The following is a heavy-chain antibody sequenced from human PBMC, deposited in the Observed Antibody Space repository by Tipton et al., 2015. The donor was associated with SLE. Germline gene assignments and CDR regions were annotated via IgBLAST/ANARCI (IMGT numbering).Heavy chain of an antibody. Sequence: SLRLSCAASGFTFSSYSMNWVRQAPGKGLEWVSYISSSSSTIYYADSVKGRFTISRDNAKNSLYLQMNSLRAEDTAVYYCARDKRVGATTNYYYGMDVWGQGTTVTVSS. CDR1: GFTFSSYS. J-gene: IGHJ6*02. CDR3: ARDKRVGATTNYYYGMDV. V-gene: IGHV3-48*01. CDR2: ISSSSSTI. D-gene: IGHD1-26*01.